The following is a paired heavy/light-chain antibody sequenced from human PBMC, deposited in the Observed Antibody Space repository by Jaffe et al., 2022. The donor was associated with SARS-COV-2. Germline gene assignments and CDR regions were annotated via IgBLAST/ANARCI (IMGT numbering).Heavy chain of an antibody. D-gene: IGHD1-26*01. CDR2: INPVSGDT. J-gene: IGHJ4*02. CDR1: GYTFTSNS. Sequence: QVQLVQSGAEVKNPGASVKISCKGSGYTFTSNSLHWVRQAPGQRLEWMGWINPVSGDTKYSQKLQGRVSITRETSTSTAYMELSSLTFEDAAVYYCARRVRGNYHFDFWGQGTLVTVSS. V-gene: IGHV1-3*01. CDR3: ARRVRGNYHFDF.
Light chain of an antibody. CDR3: SSYTSSITWV. CDR1: SSDVGAYNF. V-gene: IGLV2-14*03. J-gene: IGLJ3*02. Sequence: QSALTQPASASGSPGQSITISCTGTSSDVGAYNFVSWYQQHPGKAPKLMIYDVSNRPSGVSNRFSGSKSGNTASLTISGLQAEDEADYYCSSYTSSITWVFGGGTKLTVL. CDR2: DVS.